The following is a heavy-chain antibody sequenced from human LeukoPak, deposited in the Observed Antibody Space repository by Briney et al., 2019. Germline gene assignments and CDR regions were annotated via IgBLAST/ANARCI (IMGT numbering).Heavy chain of an antibody. CDR1: GGSISSYY. Sequence: SETLSLTCTVSGGSISSYYWSWIRQPPGKGLEWIGYIYYSGSTNYNPSLKSRVTISVDTSKNQFSLKLSSVTAADTAVYYCARTIVIAARESYYFDYWGQGTLVTVSS. J-gene: IGHJ4*02. CDR2: IYYSGST. V-gene: IGHV4-59*01. CDR3: ARTIVIAARESYYFDY. D-gene: IGHD6-6*01.